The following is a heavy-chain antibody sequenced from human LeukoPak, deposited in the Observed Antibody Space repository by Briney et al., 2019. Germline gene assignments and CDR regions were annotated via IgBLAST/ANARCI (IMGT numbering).Heavy chain of an antibody. CDR3: ARISGYCLYFFDY. D-gene: IGHD3-22*01. V-gene: IGHV1-2*02. J-gene: IGHJ4*02. CDR2: INPNNGGT. Sequence: ASVKVSCKASGYTFTGNYIHWVRQAPGQGLEWMGWINPNNGGTKFAQKFQGRVTMTRDTSISTVYMELSRLRSDDTAVYYCARISGYCLYFFDYWGQGTLVTVSS. CDR1: GYTFTGNY.